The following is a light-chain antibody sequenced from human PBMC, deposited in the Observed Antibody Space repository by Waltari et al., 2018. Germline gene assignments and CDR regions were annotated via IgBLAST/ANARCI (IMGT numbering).Light chain of an antibody. CDR2: WAS. CDR1: QGVLYSSNNKNY. J-gene: IGKJ2*03. CDR3: QQYYSTLHS. V-gene: IGKV4-1*01. Sequence: DIVMAQSPDSLAVSLGERATINCKSSQGVLYSSNNKNYLAWYQQKPGQPPKLLIYWASTRESGVPDRFSGSGSGTDFTLTISSLQAEDVAVYYCQQYYSTLHSFGQGTKLEIK.